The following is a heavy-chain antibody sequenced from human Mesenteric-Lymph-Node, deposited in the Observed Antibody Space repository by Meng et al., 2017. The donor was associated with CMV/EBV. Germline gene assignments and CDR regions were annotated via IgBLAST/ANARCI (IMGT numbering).Heavy chain of an antibody. J-gene: IGHJ4*02. Sequence: GSLRLSCAVYGGSFSGYYWSWIRQPPGKGLEWIGSIFYGGSTYYNPSLKSRVTISVDTSKNHFSLKVSSVTAADTAVYYCARESYSSNWFYDYWGQGTLVTVSS. V-gene: IGHV4-34*12. D-gene: IGHD6-13*01. CDR1: GGSFSGYY. CDR3: ARESYSSNWFYDY. CDR2: IFYGGST.